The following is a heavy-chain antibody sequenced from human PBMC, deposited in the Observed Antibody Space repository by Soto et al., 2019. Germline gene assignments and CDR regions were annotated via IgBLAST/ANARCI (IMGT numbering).Heavy chain of an antibody. J-gene: IGHJ4*02. Sequence: GAPVNVTCRASGYTFTSYGISCVRQAPGQGLEWVGGIVPIYRTADYAQKFQGRVTITADEPARTSYMELRSLKSQDTAVYYCVRDSGAKLSSSWGQGTLVTVSS. CDR3: VRDSGAKLSSS. D-gene: IGHD6-13*01. CDR1: GYTFTSYG. CDR2: IVPIYRTA. V-gene: IGHV1-69*01.